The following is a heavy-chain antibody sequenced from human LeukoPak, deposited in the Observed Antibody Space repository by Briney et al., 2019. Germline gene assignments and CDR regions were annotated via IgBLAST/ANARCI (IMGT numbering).Heavy chain of an antibody. CDR2: IFYAGST. Sequence: PSETLSLTCTVSGGSIGTYYWSWIRQPPGKGLEWIGYIFYAGSTYYNPSLKSRVTMSVDTSKNQFSLRLSSVTAVDTAVYYCARIGPILGAAWVDYWGQGTLVSVSS. CDR3: ARIGPILGAAWVDY. J-gene: IGHJ4*02. CDR1: GGSIGTYY. V-gene: IGHV4-59*12. D-gene: IGHD3-3*02.